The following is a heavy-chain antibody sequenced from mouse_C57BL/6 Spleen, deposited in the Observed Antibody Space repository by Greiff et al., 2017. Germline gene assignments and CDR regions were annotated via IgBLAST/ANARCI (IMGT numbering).Heavy chain of an antibody. CDR1: GYAFSSSW. J-gene: IGHJ3*01. CDR3: ARSDIVAAY. CDR2: IYPGDGDT. V-gene: IGHV1-82*01. Sequence: QVQLQQSGPELVKPGASVKISCKASGYAFSSSWMNWVKQRPGKGLEWIGRIYPGDGDTNYNGKFKGKATLTADKSSSTAYMQLSSLTSEDSAVSVCARSDIVAAYWGQGTLVTVSA.